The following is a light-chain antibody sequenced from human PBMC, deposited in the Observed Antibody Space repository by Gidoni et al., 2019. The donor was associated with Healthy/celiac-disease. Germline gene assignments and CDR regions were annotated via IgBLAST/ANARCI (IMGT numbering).Light chain of an antibody. CDR1: QSISSW. J-gene: IGKJ1*01. Sequence: DIQLTPSPSTLSASVGDRVTITCWASQSISSWLAWYQQKPGKAPKLLIYKASSLESGVPSRFSGSGSGTEFTLTISSLQPDDFATYYCQQYNSYWTFGQGTKVEIK. CDR3: QQYNSYWT. CDR2: KAS. V-gene: IGKV1-5*03.